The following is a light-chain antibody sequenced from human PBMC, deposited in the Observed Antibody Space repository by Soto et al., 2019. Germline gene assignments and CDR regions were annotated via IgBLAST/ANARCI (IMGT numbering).Light chain of an antibody. CDR1: QGISSW. Sequence: DIQMTQSPSSVSASVGDRVTITCRASQGISSWLAWYQQKPRKAPKLLIYAASSLQSGVPSRFSGSGSGTHFTLNIASLQPEDFATYYCQHSYNVPLTFGGGTKVDIK. CDR3: QHSYNVPLT. CDR2: AAS. J-gene: IGKJ4*01. V-gene: IGKV1-12*01.